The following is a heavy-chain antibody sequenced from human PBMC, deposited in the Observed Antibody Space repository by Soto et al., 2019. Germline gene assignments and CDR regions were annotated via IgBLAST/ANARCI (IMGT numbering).Heavy chain of an antibody. D-gene: IGHD2-21*02. J-gene: IGHJ4*02. V-gene: IGHV3-74*01. Sequence: VQLVASGGDLVQPGGSLRLSCAASGFTFSNYWMHWVRQGPGKGLVWVARVNSDETIISYADSVKGRFIISRDNAKNTLHLQMTSLRFEDTALYYCVCFECGRTAVVASMEANGYWGQGTLVTVSS. CDR1: GFTFSNYW. CDR2: VNSDETII. CDR3: VCFECGRTAVVASMEANGY.